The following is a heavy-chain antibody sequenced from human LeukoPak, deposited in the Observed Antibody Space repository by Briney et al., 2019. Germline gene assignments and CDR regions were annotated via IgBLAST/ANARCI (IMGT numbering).Heavy chain of an antibody. Sequence: GESLRLSCAVSGFTFSTYSMNWLRLAPGKGLEWVSSISPNSDYKHYADSVNGRFTISRDNAKNSLYVRDDALGYCTGTTCYTENWFDPWGQGTLVTVSS. J-gene: IGHJ5*02. CDR3: ENWFDP. D-gene: IGHD2-2*02. CDR2: ISPNSDYK. CDR1: GFTFSTYS. V-gene: IGHV3-21*01.